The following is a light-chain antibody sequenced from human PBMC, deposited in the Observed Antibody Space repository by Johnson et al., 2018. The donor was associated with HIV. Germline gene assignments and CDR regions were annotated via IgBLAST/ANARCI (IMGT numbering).Light chain of an antibody. Sequence: QSVLTQPPSVSAAPGQKVTISCSGSSSNIGNNYVSWYQQLPGTAPKLLIYENNQRPSGFPDRLSGATSGTPATLGITRLLTGDEADYYCVTWDISLIAGGVFGPGTKVTVL. CDR3: VTWDISLIAGGV. CDR1: SSNIGNNY. J-gene: IGLJ1*01. V-gene: IGLV1-51*02. CDR2: ENN.